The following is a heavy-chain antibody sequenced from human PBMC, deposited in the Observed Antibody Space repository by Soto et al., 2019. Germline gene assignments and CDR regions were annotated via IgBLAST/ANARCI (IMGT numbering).Heavy chain of an antibody. Sequence: GSLRLSCAASGFTFSSYATNWVRQAPGKGLEWVSAISSSGGSTYYADSVKGRFTISRDNSKNTLYLQMNTLTAEDTAVYYCAKASTWYPYFDYWGQGTLVTVSS. V-gene: IGHV3-23*01. D-gene: IGHD6-13*01. CDR3: AKASTWYPYFDY. CDR2: ISSSGGST. J-gene: IGHJ4*02. CDR1: GFTFSSYA.